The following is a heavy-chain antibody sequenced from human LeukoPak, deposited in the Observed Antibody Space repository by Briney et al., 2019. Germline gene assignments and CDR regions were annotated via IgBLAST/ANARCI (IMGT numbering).Heavy chain of an antibody. D-gene: IGHD3-22*01. CDR3: ARTRDYYDSSGSEPGYGMDV. CDR2: IYYSGST. CDR1: GGSISSYY. Sequence: SETLSLTCTVSGGSISSYYWSWLRQPPGKGLEWIGYIYYSGSTNYNPSLKSRVTISVDTSKNQFSLKLSSVTAADTAVYYCARTRDYYDSSGSEPGYGMDVWGQGTTVTVSS. V-gene: IGHV4-59*01. J-gene: IGHJ6*02.